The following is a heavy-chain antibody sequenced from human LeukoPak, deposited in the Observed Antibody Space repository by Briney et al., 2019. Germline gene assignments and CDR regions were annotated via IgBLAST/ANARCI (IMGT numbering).Heavy chain of an antibody. D-gene: IGHD3-9*01. Sequence: GGSLRLSCAASGFTFSSYAMNWVRQAPGKGLEWVSTISGSGGSTYYADSVKGRFTISRDNSKNTLYLQMNSLRAEDTAVYYCAKGSGYFDWLLYFDYWGQGTLVTVSS. J-gene: IGHJ4*02. V-gene: IGHV3-23*01. CDR1: GFTFSSYA. CDR2: ISGSGGST. CDR3: AKGSGYFDWLLYFDY.